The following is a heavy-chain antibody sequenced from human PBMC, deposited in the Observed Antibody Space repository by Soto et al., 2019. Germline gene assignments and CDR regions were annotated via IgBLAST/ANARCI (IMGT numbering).Heavy chain of an antibody. J-gene: IGHJ6*02. CDR3: AREHGVQLERRGYYYYGMDV. V-gene: IGHV1-69*08. D-gene: IGHD1-1*01. CDR1: GGTFSSYT. Sequence: QVQLVQSGAEVKKPGSSVKVSCKASGGTFSSYTISWVRQAPGQGLEWMGRIIPILGIANYAQKFQGRVTITADKSTSTASMELSSLRSEDTSVYYCAREHGVQLERRGYYYYGMDVWGQGTTVTVSS. CDR2: IIPILGIA.